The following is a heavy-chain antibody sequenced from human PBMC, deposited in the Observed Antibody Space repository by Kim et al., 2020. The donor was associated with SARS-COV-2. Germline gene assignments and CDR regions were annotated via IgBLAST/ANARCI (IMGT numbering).Heavy chain of an antibody. CDR3: ARGSDIVGATEGELRLFRARSDAFDI. CDR1: GYTFTSYA. J-gene: IGHJ3*02. Sequence: ASVKVSCKASGYTFTSYAMHWVRQAPGQRLEWMGWINAGNGNTKYSQKFQGRVTITRDTSASTAYMELSSLRSEDTAVDYCARGSDIVGATEGELRLFRARSDAFDIWGQETMVTVSS. V-gene: IGHV1-3*01. CDR2: INAGNGNT. D-gene: IGHD1-26*01.